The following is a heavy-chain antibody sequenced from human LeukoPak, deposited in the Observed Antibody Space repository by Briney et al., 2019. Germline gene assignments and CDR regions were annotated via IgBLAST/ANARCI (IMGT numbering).Heavy chain of an antibody. CDR2: VSSSGSTK. Sequence: PGGSLRLSCAASGFTFSSYRMNWVRQAPGKGLEWVSYVSSSGSTKYYADSVKGRFTISRDNARNTLYLQMNSLRAEDTAVYYCAKGATRYSYGSLHDYWGQGTLVTVSS. V-gene: IGHV3-48*01. D-gene: IGHD5-18*01. CDR3: AKGATRYSYGSLHDY. CDR1: GFTFSSYR. J-gene: IGHJ4*02.